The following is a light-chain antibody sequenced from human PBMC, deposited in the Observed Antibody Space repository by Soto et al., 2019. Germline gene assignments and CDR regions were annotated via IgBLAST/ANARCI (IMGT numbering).Light chain of an antibody. CDR3: QHYSTYPLT. Sequence: DIQMTQSPSTLSASVGDRVTITCRASQSVSGWLAWYQQRPGKAPKLLIFDASSLETGVPSRFSGSGSVTEFTLTISSLQPDDFATYYCQHYSTYPLTFGGGTKVDIK. CDR1: QSVSGW. CDR2: DAS. J-gene: IGKJ4*01. V-gene: IGKV1-5*01.